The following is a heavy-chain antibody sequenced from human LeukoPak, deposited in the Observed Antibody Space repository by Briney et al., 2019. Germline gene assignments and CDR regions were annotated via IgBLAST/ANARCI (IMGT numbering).Heavy chain of an antibody. Sequence: ASVKVSCKASGYTFTGYYMRCVRQAPGQGLEWMGWINPNSGGTNYAQKFQGRVTMTRDTSISTAYMELSRLRSDDTAVYYCARQRITMVQGVNPLDYWGQGTLVTVSS. V-gene: IGHV1-2*02. J-gene: IGHJ4*02. CDR3: ARQRITMVQGVNPLDY. CDR1: GYTFTGYY. D-gene: IGHD3-10*01. CDR2: INPNSGGT.